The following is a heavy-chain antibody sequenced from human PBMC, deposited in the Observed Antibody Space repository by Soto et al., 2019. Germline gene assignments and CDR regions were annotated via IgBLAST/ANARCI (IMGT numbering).Heavy chain of an antibody. CDR1: GFIFSSFA. D-gene: IGHD3-16*02. CDR3: SRGRRAYGGVISPFYFEY. Sequence: EVQLLESGGGLVQPGGSLRLSCAASGFIFSSFAMSWVRQAPGKGLEWVASTSGSGGRTYYSDSVKGRLTISKDSSNNTLYLQMNSLRAKDTAVYFCSRGRRAYGGVISPFYFEYWGQGTLVTVSS. J-gene: IGHJ4*02. V-gene: IGHV3-23*01. CDR2: TSGSGGRT.